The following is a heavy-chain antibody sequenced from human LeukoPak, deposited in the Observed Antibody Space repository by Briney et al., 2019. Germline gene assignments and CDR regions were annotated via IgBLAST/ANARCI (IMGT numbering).Heavy chain of an antibody. Sequence: SETLSLTCAVYGGSFSGYYWSWIRQPPGKGLEWIGEINHSGSTNYNPSLKSRVTISVDTSKNQFSLKLSSVTAADTAVYYCARDGPLTTNFGTYYYMDVWGKGTTVTVSS. CDR3: ARDGPLTTNFGTYYYMDV. D-gene: IGHD4-11*01. CDR2: INHSGST. V-gene: IGHV4-34*01. J-gene: IGHJ6*03. CDR1: GGSFSGYY.